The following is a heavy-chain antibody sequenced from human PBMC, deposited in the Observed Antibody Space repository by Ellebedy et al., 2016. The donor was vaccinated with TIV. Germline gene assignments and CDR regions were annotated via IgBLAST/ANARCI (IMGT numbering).Heavy chain of an antibody. CDR1: GFTVSSNY. J-gene: IGHJ4*02. CDR3: ARDHHGLSH. D-gene: IGHD4-17*01. Sequence: GESLKISCAASGFTVSSNYMSWVRQAPGKGLEWVANIKYDGSEKYYVDSVKGRFTISRDNAKNSLYLQLNSLRAEDTAVYYCARDHHGLSHWGQGTLVTVSS. CDR2: IKYDGSEK. V-gene: IGHV3-7*05.